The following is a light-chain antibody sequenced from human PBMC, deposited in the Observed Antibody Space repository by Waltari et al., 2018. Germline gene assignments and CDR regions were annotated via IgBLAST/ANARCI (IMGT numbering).Light chain of an antibody. CDR2: KAS. Sequence: TLSASVGDRVTITCRASQSVASWVAWYQQKPGKAPKLLIYKASTLESGVPSRFSGSGSGTEFTLSITSLQPDDFATYYCQQYNNNSPFAFGPGTRVDIK. CDR1: QSVASW. CDR3: QQYNNNSPFA. V-gene: IGKV1-5*03. J-gene: IGKJ3*01.